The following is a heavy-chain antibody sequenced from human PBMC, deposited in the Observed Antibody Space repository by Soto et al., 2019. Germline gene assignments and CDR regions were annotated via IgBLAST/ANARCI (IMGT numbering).Heavy chain of an antibody. CDR1: GGSISSNGYY. CDR2: IYYSGTT. J-gene: IGHJ4*02. V-gene: IGHV4-31*01. CDR3: ARRAVNTGGRFDY. D-gene: IGHD4-17*01. Sequence: QVQLQESGPGLVKPSQTLSLTCSVSGGSISSNGYYWAWIRQHPGKGLEWIGYIYYSGTTYYNPFLKRLVSISTDTSKNQFFLKLNSVTAADTAVYYCARRAVNTGGRFDYWGQGTLVTVSS.